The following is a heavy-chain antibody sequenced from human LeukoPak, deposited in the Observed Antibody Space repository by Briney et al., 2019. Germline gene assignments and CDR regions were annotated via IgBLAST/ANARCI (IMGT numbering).Heavy chain of an antibody. V-gene: IGHV4-59*01. J-gene: IGHJ4*02. D-gene: IGHD6-19*01. CDR2: IYYSGST. CDR1: GGSISSYY. Sequence: SETLSLTCTVSGGSISSYYWSWIRQPPGKGLEWIGYIYYSGSTNYNPSLKSRVTISVDPSKNQFSLKLSSVTAADTAVYYCATIERSGWYVSYWGQGTLVTVSS. CDR3: ATIERSGWYVSY.